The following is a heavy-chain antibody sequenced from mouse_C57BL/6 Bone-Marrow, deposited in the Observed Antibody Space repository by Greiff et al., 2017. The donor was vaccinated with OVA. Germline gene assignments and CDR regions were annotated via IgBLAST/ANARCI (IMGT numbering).Heavy chain of an antibody. CDR3: ARSRSTMVTDV. Sequence: DVKLQESGAELVKPGASVKLSCTASGFNIKDYYMHWVKQRTEQGLEWIGRIDPEDGETKYAPKFQGKATITADTSSNTAYLQLSSLTSEDAAVYYCARSRSTMVTDVWGTGTTVTVSS. J-gene: IGHJ1*03. CDR2: IDPEDGET. V-gene: IGHV14-2*01. CDR1: GFNIKDYY. D-gene: IGHD2-2*01.